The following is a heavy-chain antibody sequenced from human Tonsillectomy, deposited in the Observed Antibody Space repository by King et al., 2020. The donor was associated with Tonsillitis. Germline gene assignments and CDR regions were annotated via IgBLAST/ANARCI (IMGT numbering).Heavy chain of an antibody. J-gene: IGHJ4*02. CDR3: ARVPTTGDLPTFHLDC. CDR1: GLIFSDHY. V-gene: IGHV3-72*01. CDR2: IRNRANRYTT. D-gene: IGHD7-27*01. Sequence: VQLVESGGGLVQPGGSLRLSCAASGLIFSDHYVDWVRQAPGKGLEWVGRIRNRANRYTTEYAPSVKGRFTISSDDSKNSVYLQMNSLKTEDTAVYYCARVPTTGDLPTFHLDCWGQGSLVTVSS.